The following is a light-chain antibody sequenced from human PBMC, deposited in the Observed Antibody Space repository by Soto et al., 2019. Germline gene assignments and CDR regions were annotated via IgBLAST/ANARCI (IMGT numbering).Light chain of an antibody. V-gene: IGKV1-39*01. Sequence: DIQMTQSPSSLSASVGDRVTITCRASQSISIYLNWYQQKPGKAPKFLIYAASSLQSGVPSRFSGSGSGTDFTRTISSLQPEDVATYYCQQSYSTPRLTFGGGTKVEIK. CDR2: AAS. J-gene: IGKJ4*01. CDR3: QQSYSTPRLT. CDR1: QSISIY.